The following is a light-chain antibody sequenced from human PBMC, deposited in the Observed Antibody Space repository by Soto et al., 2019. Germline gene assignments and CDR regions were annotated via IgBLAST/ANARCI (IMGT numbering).Light chain of an antibody. V-gene: IGKV3-20*01. J-gene: IGKJ1*01. CDR2: DAS. CDR1: QSVVNNY. CDR3: QQYNSYLWT. Sequence: EIVLTQSPGTLSFSPGERVTLSCRASQSVVNNYLAWYQQIPGQAPRLLIYDASSRATGVPARFSGSGSGTEFTLTISSLQPDDFATYYCQQYNSYLWTFGQGTKVDIK.